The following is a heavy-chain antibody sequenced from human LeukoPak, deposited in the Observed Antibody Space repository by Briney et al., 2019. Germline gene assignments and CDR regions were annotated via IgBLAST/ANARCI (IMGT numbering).Heavy chain of an antibody. D-gene: IGHD1-26*01. V-gene: IGHV3-7*03. Sequence: GGSLRLSCAASGFTFSSYWMSWVRQAPGKGLEWVANIKQDGSEKYYVDSVKGRFTISRDNAKNSLYLQMNSLRAEGTAVYYCARLGFYSGSLQDAFDIWGQGTMVTVSS. CDR3: ARLGFYSGSLQDAFDI. J-gene: IGHJ3*02. CDR2: IKQDGSEK. CDR1: GFTFSSYW.